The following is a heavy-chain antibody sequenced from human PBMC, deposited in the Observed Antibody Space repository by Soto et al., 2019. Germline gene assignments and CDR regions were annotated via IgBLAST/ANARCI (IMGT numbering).Heavy chain of an antibody. V-gene: IGHV3-33*01. CDR2: IWYDGSNK. Sequence: QVQLVESGGGVVQPGRSLRLSCAASGFTFSSYGMHWVRQAPGKGLEWVAVIWYDGSNKYYADSVKGRFTISRDNSKNTLYLQMNRLRAEDTAVYYCARPIGAARRGGDYYYGMDVWGQGTTVTVSS. CDR1: GFTFSSYG. CDR3: ARPIGAARRGGDYYYGMDV. J-gene: IGHJ6*01. D-gene: IGHD6-6*01.